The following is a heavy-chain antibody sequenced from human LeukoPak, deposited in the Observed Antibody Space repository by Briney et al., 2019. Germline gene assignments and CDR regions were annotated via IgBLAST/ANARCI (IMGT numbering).Heavy chain of an antibody. D-gene: IGHD3-16*01. CDR3: WRDSPYDTSI. Sequence: GGSLSLSCAASGFILNTYTITWVRQAPGKGLVWVSSITNTPNYIYYADSVKGRFTISRDNANNSLYLQMDSLRAEDTAVYYCWRDSPYDTSIWGQGTLVTVSS. CDR1: GFILNTYT. CDR2: ITNTPNYI. V-gene: IGHV3-21*01. J-gene: IGHJ4*02.